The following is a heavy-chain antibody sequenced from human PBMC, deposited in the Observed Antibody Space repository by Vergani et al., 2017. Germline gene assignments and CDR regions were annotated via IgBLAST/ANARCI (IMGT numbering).Heavy chain of an antibody. J-gene: IGHJ5*02. V-gene: IGHV3-30*02. CDR3: GKNQGTVVGGWWFDP. Sequence: QVQLVESGGGVVQPGGSMRLSCSASGLTLSSYGVHWVRQAPGRGLESVTFTRPHEDGAFYSASVRGRFTVSRDNSKNTLYLEMNRLNVDDTAIYYCGKNQGTVVGGWWFDPWGQGATVTVSS. D-gene: IGHD2-2*01. CDR2: TRPHEDGA. CDR1: GLTLSSYG.